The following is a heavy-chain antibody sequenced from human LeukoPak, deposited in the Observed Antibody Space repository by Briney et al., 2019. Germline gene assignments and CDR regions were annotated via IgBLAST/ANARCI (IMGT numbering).Heavy chain of an antibody. Sequence: SVKVSCKASGGTFSSYAISWVRQAPGQGLGWMGRIIPILGIANYAQKFQGRVTITADKSTSTAYMELSSLRSEDTAVYYCARGRGYSYGSYDYWGQGTLSPSPQ. CDR1: GGTFSSYA. J-gene: IGHJ4*02. V-gene: IGHV1-69*04. D-gene: IGHD5-18*01. CDR2: IIPILGIA. CDR3: ARGRGYSYGSYDY.